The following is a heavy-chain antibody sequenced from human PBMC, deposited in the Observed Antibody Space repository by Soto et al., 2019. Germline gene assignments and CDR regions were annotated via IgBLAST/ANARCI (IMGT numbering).Heavy chain of an antibody. CDR1: GFTFSSYG. Sequence: GGSLRLSCAASGFTFSSYGMHWVRQAPGKGLEWVAVIWYDGSNKYYADSVKGRFTISRDNSKNTLYLQMNSLRAEDTAVYYCAREYDFWSGPDQYYFDYWGQGTLVTVSS. D-gene: IGHD3-3*01. J-gene: IGHJ4*02. CDR2: IWYDGSNK. V-gene: IGHV3-33*08. CDR3: AREYDFWSGPDQYYFDY.